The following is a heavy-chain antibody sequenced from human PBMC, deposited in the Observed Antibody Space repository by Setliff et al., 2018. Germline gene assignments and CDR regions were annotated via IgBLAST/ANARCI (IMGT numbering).Heavy chain of an antibody. CDR1: GGFTSSFY. J-gene: IGHJ5*01. D-gene: IGHD2-8*01. Sequence: NPSETLSLTCTISGGFTSSFYWSWIRQAPGKGLEWIGYVDHSGSTNFSPSLKSRGTISVDTSKTQVSLTLTSVTAADTAVYYCARLVRFCTRTACQTVAGDESWGQGTLVTVSS. V-gene: IGHV4-59*01. CDR3: ARLVRFCTRTACQTVAGDES. CDR2: VDHSGST.